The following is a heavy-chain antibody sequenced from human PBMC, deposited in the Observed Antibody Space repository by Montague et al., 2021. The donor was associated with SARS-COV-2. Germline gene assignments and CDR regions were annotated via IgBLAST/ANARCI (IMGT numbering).Heavy chain of an antibody. Sequence: TLSLTCTVSGGSISSGSYYWSWIRQPAGKGLEWIGRIYTSGSTNYNPSLKSRVTISVDTSKNQFSLRLSSVTAADTAVYYCARVGVGTMVRGVIPGYYYYGMDVWGQGTTVTVSS. CDR3: ARVGVGTMVRGVIPGYYYYGMDV. CDR1: GGSISSGSYY. D-gene: IGHD3-10*01. V-gene: IGHV4-61*02. CDR2: IYTSGST. J-gene: IGHJ6*02.